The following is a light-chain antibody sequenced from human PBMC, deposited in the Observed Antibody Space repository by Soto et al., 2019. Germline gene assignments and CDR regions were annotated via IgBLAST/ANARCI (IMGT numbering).Light chain of an antibody. CDR1: SSNIGNNY. V-gene: IGLV1-51*01. J-gene: IGLJ1*01. CDR3: GTWDSSLSAYV. Sequence: QSVLTQPPSVSAAPGQKVTISCSGSSSNIGNNYVSWYQQLPGTAPKLLIYDNNKRPSGIPDRFSGSKSGTSATLGITGLQTGXXADYXCGTWDSSLSAYVFGTGTKLTVL. CDR2: DNN.